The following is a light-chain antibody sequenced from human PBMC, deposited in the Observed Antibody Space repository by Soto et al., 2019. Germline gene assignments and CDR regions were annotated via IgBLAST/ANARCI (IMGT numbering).Light chain of an antibody. V-gene: IGLV2-23*01. CDR2: EGS. J-gene: IGLJ1*01. CDR3: CSYAGSSTYV. Sequence: SALTQPASVSGSPGQSITISCTGTSSDVGSYNLVSWYQQHPGKAPKLMIYEGSKRPLGVSNRFSGSKSGNTASLTISGLQAEDEADYYCCSYAGSSTYVFGTGTKVTVL. CDR1: SSDVGSYNL.